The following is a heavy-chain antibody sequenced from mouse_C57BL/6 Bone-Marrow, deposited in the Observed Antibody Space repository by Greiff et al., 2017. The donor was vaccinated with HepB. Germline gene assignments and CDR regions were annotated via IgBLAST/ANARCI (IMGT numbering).Heavy chain of an antibody. CDR3: ARERNYGSSYGYFDV. V-gene: IGHV1-63*01. J-gene: IGHJ1*03. CDR1: GYTFTNYW. CDR2: IYPGGGYT. Sequence: VQLVESGAELVRPGTSVKMSCKASGYTFTNYWIGWAKQRPGHGLEWIGDIYPGGGYTNYNEKFKGKATLTADKSSSTAYMQFSSLTSEDSAIYYCARERNYGSSYGYFDVWGTGTTVTVSS. D-gene: IGHD1-1*01.